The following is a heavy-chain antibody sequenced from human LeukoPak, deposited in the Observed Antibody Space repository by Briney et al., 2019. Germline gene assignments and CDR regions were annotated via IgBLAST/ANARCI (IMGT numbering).Heavy chain of an antibody. V-gene: IGHV3-53*01. J-gene: IGHJ4*02. D-gene: IGHD6-19*01. CDR2: IYSGGGT. Sequence: GGSLRLSCAAPGFTVSNNYMTWVRQTPGKGLEWVSVIYSGGGTYYADSVKGRFTIPRDNSKNTLYLQMNSLRAEDTAVYYWARARYSSGWLGFDYWGQGTLVTVSS. CDR1: GFTVSNNY. CDR3: ARARYSSGWLGFDY.